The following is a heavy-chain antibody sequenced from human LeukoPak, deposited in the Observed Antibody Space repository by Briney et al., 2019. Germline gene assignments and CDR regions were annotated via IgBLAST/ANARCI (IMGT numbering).Heavy chain of an antibody. D-gene: IGHD4-23*01. V-gene: IGHV3-23*01. CDR1: GFTFSSYA. CDR2: ISGSGGTT. J-gene: IGHJ4*02. CDR3: AKTEGRGTTVAQRPNDY. Sequence: GGSLRPSCAASGFTFSSYAKTWVRQAPGMGLEWVSVISGSGGTTYYADSVKGRFPISRDNSKNTLYLQMNSLRAEDTAVYYCAKTEGRGTTVAQRPNDYWGQGTLVTVSS.